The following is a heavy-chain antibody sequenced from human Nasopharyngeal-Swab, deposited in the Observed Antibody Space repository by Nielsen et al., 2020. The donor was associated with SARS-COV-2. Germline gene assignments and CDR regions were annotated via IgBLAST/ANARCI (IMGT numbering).Heavy chain of an antibody. CDR2: IYPSGST. CDR3: ARLDSRSSGDY. Sequence: LSCTVSDDSIRSSSYSWGWIRQPPGKGLEWIAQIYPSGSTNCNPSLRSRVTISIDTSKKQFSLKLHSVTAADTAVYYCARLDSRSSGDYWGQGSLVTVTS. J-gene: IGHJ4*02. D-gene: IGHD6-6*01. CDR1: DDSIRSSSYS. V-gene: IGHV4-39*01.